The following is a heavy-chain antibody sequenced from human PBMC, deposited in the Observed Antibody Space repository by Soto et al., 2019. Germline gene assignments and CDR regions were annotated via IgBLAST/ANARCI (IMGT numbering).Heavy chain of an antibody. CDR2: IKPDGSEK. CDR3: ARDRPLGVHIYAWDY. CDR1: W. J-gene: IGHJ4*02. D-gene: IGHD3-16*01. Sequence: WVSRIIKTKGKGLQWVANIKPDGSEKWYVDSLKGRFTISRDNARNSFYLQMNSLRTEGTAVYYCARDRPLGVHIYAWDYWDLGTLVTVSS. V-gene: IGHV3-7*01.